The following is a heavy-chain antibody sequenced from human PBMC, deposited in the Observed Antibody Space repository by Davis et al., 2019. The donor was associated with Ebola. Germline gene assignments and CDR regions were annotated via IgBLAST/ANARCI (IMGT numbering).Heavy chain of an antibody. CDR3: AKEELKVFDY. Sequence: PGGSLRLPCAASGFTFSSYGMSWVRQAPGKGLEWVSAISGTRGSTHYADSVKGRFTISRDNSKNTLILKMNSLRAEDTAIYYCAKEELKVFDYWGQGTLVTVSS. V-gene: IGHV3-23*01. J-gene: IGHJ4*02. CDR2: ISGTRGST. CDR1: GFTFSSYG. D-gene: IGHD3-10*01.